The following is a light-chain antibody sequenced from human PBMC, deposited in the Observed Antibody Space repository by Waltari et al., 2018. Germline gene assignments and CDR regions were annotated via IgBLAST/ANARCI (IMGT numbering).Light chain of an antibody. Sequence: EIVLTQSPVTLSVSPGERATLSCRASQSIHSNLAWYQQKPCQTPRLLIYGASTRATDIPARFSGSGSGTEFTLTISSLQSEDFAVYYCHQHDTWPPWTFGPGTKVDVK. CDR3: HQHDTWPPWT. J-gene: IGKJ3*01. V-gene: IGKV3-15*01. CDR2: GAS. CDR1: QSIHSN.